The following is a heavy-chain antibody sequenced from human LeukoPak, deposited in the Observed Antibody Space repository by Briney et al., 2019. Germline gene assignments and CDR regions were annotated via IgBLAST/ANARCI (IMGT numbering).Heavy chain of an antibody. CDR3: ASKDLVKGGFDP. CDR1: GGSFSGYY. D-gene: IGHD3-16*01. Sequence: SETLSLTCAVYGGSFSGYYWSWIRQPPGKGLEWIGEINHSGSTNYNPSLKSRVTISVDTSKNQFSLKLSSVTAADTAVYYCASKDLVKGGFDPWGQGTLVTVSS. V-gene: IGHV4-34*01. CDR2: INHSGST. J-gene: IGHJ5*02.